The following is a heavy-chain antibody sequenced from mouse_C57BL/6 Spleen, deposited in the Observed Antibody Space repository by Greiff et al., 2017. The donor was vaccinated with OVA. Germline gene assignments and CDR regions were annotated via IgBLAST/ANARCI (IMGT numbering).Heavy chain of an antibody. CDR2: IYPGDGDT. J-gene: IGHJ4*01. D-gene: IGHD3-1*01. CDR1: GYAFTSYW. Sequence: VKLMESGAELVKPGASVKISCKASGYAFTSYWMNWVNQRPGKGLEWIGQIYPGDGDTNYNGKFKGKATLTADKSSSPAYMQLSSLTSEDSAVYVGASQASGYAMDYWGQGTSVTVSS. V-gene: IGHV1-80*01. CDR3: ASQASGYAMDY.